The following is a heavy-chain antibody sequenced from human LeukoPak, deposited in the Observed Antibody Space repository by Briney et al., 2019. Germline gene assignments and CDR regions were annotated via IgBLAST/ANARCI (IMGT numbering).Heavy chain of an antibody. CDR2: ISSSSSYI. CDR1: GFTFSSYS. Sequence: GGSLRLSCAASGFTFSSYSTNWVRQAPGKGLEWVSSISSSSSYIYYADSVKGRFTISRDNAKNSLYLQMNSLRAEDTAVYYCTRDNMQQLAKIYSDYWGQGTLVTVSS. D-gene: IGHD6-13*01. CDR3: TRDNMQQLAKIYSDY. V-gene: IGHV3-21*01. J-gene: IGHJ4*02.